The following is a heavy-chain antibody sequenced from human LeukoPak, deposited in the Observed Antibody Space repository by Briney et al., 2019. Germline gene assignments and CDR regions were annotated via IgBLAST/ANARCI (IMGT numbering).Heavy chain of an antibody. Sequence: GASVKVSCKASGYTFTSYDINWVRQATGQGLEWMGWMNPNSGNTGYTQKFQGRVTMTRNTSISTAYMELSSLRSEDTAVYYCARENSWFGELYLDVWGKGTTVTVSS. V-gene: IGHV1-8*01. CDR1: GYTFTSYD. CDR2: MNPNSGNT. D-gene: IGHD3-10*01. CDR3: ARENSWFGELYLDV. J-gene: IGHJ6*04.